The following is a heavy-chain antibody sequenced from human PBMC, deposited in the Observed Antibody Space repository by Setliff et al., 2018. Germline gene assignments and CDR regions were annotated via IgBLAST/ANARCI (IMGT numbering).Heavy chain of an antibody. V-gene: IGHV3-64D*09. CDR3: VKFGMGRYYNFWSGRNYYYYYYMDV. D-gene: IGHD3-3*01. CDR2: ISSNGGST. CDR1: GFTFSSYA. J-gene: IGHJ6*03. Sequence: PGGSLSLSCSASGFTFSSYAMHWVRQAPGKGLEYVSAISSNGGSTYYADSVKGRFTISRDNSKNTLYLQMSSLRAEDTAVYYCVKFGMGRYYNFWSGRNYYYYYYMDVWGKGTTVTVSS.